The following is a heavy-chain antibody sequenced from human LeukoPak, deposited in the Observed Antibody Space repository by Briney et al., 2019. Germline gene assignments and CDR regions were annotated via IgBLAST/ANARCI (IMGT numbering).Heavy chain of an antibody. D-gene: IGHD3-10*01. CDR3: ARHNPYGSGSSNWFDP. CDR2: LYSDGST. V-gene: IGHV3-66*04. J-gene: IGHJ5*02. Sequence: GGSLRLSCAASGFTVSTNFMSWVRQAPGKGLEWVSVLYSDGSTYYADSVKGRFTISRDNSKNTLYLQMNSLRAEDTAVYYCARHNPYGSGSSNWFDPWGQGTLVTVSS. CDR1: GFTVSTNF.